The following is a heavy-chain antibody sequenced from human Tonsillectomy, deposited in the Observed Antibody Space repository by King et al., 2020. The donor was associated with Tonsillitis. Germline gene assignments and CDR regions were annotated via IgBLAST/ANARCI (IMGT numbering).Heavy chain of an antibody. V-gene: IGHV4-59*08. CDR1: GGSISSYY. CDR2: IYYSGTT. CDR3: ARHQNEYGASRPYYGMDV. J-gene: IGHJ6*02. D-gene: IGHD4/OR15-4a*01. Sequence: VQLQESGPGLVKPSETLSLTCTVSGGSISSYYWSWIRQPPGKGLEWIGYIYYSGTTNYNPSLKSRVTISVDTSKKQFSLRLSSVTAADTAVYYCARHQNEYGASRPYYGMDVWGQGTTVTVSS.